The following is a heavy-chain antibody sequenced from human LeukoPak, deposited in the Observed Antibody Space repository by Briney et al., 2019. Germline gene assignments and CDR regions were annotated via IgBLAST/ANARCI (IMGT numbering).Heavy chain of an antibody. CDR1: GFTFSSYA. J-gene: IGHJ4*02. Sequence: GGSLRLSCAASGFTFSSYAMSWVRQAPGKGLEWVSAISGSGGSTYYADSMKGRFTISRDNSKNTLYLQMNSLRAEDTATYYCANPVLRTGPLWGQGTLVTVSS. CDR2: ISGSGGST. D-gene: IGHD3-9*01. V-gene: IGHV3-23*01. CDR3: ANPVLRTGPL.